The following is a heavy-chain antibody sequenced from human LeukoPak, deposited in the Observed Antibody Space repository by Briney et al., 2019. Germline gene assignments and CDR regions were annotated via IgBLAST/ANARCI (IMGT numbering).Heavy chain of an antibody. D-gene: IGHD5-18*01. CDR1: GFTLSSYA. CDR2: ISGSGGST. CDR3: AKAHRKGFNSYGASFDY. Sequence: GGSLRLSCAASGFTLSSYAMSWVRQAPGKGLEWVSAISGSGGSTYYADSVKGRFTISRDNSKNTLYLQMNSLRAEDTAVYYCAKAHRKGFNSYGASFDYWGQGTLVTVSS. V-gene: IGHV3-23*01. J-gene: IGHJ4*02.